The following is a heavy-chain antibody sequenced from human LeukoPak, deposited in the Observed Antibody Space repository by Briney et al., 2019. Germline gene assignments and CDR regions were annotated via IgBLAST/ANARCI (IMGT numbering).Heavy chain of an antibody. Sequence: ASVKVSCKALGYTFTDHYFHWTRQAPGQGLEWMGWISAYNGDTNYAQKLQGRVTMTTDTSTSTAYMDLRSLRSDDTAVYYCARGGYYDSGSFPDYWGQGTLVTVSS. J-gene: IGHJ4*02. V-gene: IGHV1-18*04. CDR3: ARGGYYDSGSFPDY. CDR2: ISAYNGDT. CDR1: GYTFTDHY. D-gene: IGHD3-10*01.